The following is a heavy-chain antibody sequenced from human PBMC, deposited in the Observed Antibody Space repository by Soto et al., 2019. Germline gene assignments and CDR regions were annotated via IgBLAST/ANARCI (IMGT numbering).Heavy chain of an antibody. D-gene: IGHD3-3*01. CDR1: GFSFRTSGVG. Sequence: QVTLKESGPTQVKPTQTLTLTCTFSGFSFRTSGVGVGWIRQPPGKALEWLALIYWDDDRRYSPSLKDRLTITKDTSKSQVVLTMTNVDTSDTGTYYCAPRLGGYGVVTPFNYWGQGIPVTVSS. CDR2: IYWDDDR. V-gene: IGHV2-5*02. CDR3: APRLGGYGVVTPFNY. J-gene: IGHJ4*02.